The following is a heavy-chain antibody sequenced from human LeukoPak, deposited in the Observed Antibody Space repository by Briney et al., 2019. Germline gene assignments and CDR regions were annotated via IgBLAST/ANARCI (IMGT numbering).Heavy chain of an antibody. V-gene: IGHV1-24*01. CDR3: ATGIPLSSGSYHDFDY. CDR2: FDPEDGET. J-gene: IGHJ4*02. Sequence: ASVTVSCKVSGYTLTELSMHWVRQAPGKGLEWMGGFDPEDGETIYAQKFQGRVTMTEDTSTDTAYMELSSLRSEDTAVYYCATGIPLSSGSYHDFDYWGQGTLVTVSS. D-gene: IGHD1-26*01. CDR1: GYTLTELS.